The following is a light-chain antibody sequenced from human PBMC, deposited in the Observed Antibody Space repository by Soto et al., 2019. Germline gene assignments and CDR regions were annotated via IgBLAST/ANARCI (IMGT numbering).Light chain of an antibody. CDR2: YGS. V-gene: IGKV3-15*01. Sequence: EIVMTQSPATLSLSPGERATLSCRASQTVSSNLAWYQQKPGQAPRLLIYYGSTRATGIPARFSGSGSGTEFTLTISSLQSEDFAVYYCQQLFMYPPTFGPGTKVDIK. CDR3: QQLFMYPPT. CDR1: QTVSSN. J-gene: IGKJ3*01.